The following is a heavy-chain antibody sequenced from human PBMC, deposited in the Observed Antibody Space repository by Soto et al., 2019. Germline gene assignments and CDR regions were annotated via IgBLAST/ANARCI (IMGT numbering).Heavy chain of an antibody. CDR3: ARDRGFSSSWYRRGEYYFDY. Sequence: LTCAVSGGSISSGGYSWSWIRQPPGKGPEWIGYIYHTGSTYYNPSLKSRVTFLVDRSRNQFSLKLTSVTAADTAVYYCARDRGFSSSWYRRGEYYFDYWGQGTLVTVSS. D-gene: IGHD6-13*01. V-gene: IGHV4-30-2*01. CDR2: IYHTGST. J-gene: IGHJ4*02. CDR1: GGSISSGGYS.